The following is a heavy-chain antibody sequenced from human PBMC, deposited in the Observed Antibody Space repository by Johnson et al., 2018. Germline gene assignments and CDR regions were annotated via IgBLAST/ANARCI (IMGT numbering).Heavy chain of an antibody. J-gene: IGHJ4*02. V-gene: IGHV3-30*18. Sequence: VQLVESGGVVVQPGGSLRLSCAASGFTFSTYGMHWVRQAPGKGLAWVALISYDGNSKYYGDSVKGRLTISRDTSKNTLYLQMNSLRAEGTAVYYCAKPVGYGSGWYGLAYWGQGTPVTVSS. CDR1: GFTFSTYG. CDR2: ISYDGNSK. CDR3: AKPVGYGSGWYGLAY. D-gene: IGHD6-19*01.